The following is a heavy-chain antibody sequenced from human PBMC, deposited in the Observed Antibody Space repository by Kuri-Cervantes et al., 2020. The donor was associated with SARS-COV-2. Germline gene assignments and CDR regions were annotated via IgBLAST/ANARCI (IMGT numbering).Heavy chain of an antibody. Sequence: GSLRLSCAVYVGSFNNYYWSWIRQPPGKGLEWIGEINHDGSTNYNPSLKSRLTISVDTSKNQFSLKLSSVTAADTAVYYCAAMAYYYDSNGYCSPGSCSLDYWGQGILVTVSS. J-gene: IGHJ4*02. CDR3: AAMAYYYDSNGYCSPGSCSLDY. CDR1: VGSFNNYY. V-gene: IGHV4-34*01. D-gene: IGHD3-22*01. CDR2: INHDGST.